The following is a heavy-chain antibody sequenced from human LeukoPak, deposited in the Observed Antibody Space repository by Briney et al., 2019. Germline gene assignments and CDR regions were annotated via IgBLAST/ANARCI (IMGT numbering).Heavy chain of an antibody. J-gene: IGHJ5*02. CDR2: IYTSGST. D-gene: IGHD5-18*01. Sequence: PSETLSLTCTVSGGSISRGSNYWSWIRQPAGKGLEWIGRIYTSGSTNYNPSLKSRVTISMDTSENQLSLKLSSVTAADTAVYYCARGYSYGYGFDPWGQGTLVTVSS. CDR1: GGSISRGSNY. V-gene: IGHV4-61*02. CDR3: ARGYSYGYGFDP.